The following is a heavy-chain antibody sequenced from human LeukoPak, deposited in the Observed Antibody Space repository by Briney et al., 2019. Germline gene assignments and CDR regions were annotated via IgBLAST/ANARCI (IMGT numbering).Heavy chain of an antibody. J-gene: IGHJ4*02. D-gene: IGHD5-18*01. CDR1: GYTFTGNY. Sequence: ASVKVSCKASGYTFTGNYMHWVRQAPGQGLEWMGWIDPNSGGTNYAQNFQGRVTMTRDTSISTAYLELNRLRSDDTAVYYCARGYSSLDYWGQGTLVTVSS. CDR3: ARGYSSLDY. V-gene: IGHV1-2*02. CDR2: IDPNSGGT.